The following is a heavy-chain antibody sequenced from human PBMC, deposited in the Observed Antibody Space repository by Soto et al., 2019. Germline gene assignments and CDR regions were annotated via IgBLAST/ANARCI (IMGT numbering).Heavy chain of an antibody. CDR2: IRYDGSNI. CDR1: GFTFSSYG. D-gene: IGHD2-15*01. Sequence: GGSLRLSCVTSGFTFSSYGMHWVRQAPGKGLEWLAIIRYDGSNIYYADSVKGRFTISRDNAKNSLYLQMNSLRAEDTAVYYCASGSSPHYYYYGMDVWGQGTTVTVSS. CDR3: ASGSSPHYYYYGMDV. V-gene: IGHV3-30*02. J-gene: IGHJ6*02.